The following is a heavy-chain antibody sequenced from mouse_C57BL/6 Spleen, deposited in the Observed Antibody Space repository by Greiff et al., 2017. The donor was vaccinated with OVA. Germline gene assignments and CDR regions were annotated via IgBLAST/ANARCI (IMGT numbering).Heavy chain of an antibody. CDR2: ISDGGSYT. CDR3: ARAYYMYVDV. Sequence: DVHLVESGGGLVKPGGSLKLSCAASGFTFSSYAMSWVRQTPEKRLEWVATISDGGSYTYYPDNVKGRFTISRDNAKNNLYLQMSHLKSEDTAMYYCARAYYMYVDVWGTGTTVTVSS. J-gene: IGHJ1*03. D-gene: IGHD2-12*01. V-gene: IGHV5-4*01. CDR1: GFTFSSYA.